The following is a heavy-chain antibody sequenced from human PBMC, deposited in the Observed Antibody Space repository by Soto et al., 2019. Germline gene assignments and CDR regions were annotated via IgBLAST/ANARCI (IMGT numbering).Heavy chain of an antibody. D-gene: IGHD3-22*01. V-gene: IGHV1-2*02. CDR3: ASSKDYYDSSGYYYGAFDT. J-gene: IGHJ3*02. Sequence: KASGYTFTGYYMHWVRQAPGQGLEWMGWINPNSGGTNYAQKFQGRVTMTRDTSISTAYMELSRLRSDDTAVYYCASSKDYYDSSGYYYGAFDTWGQGTMVTVSS. CDR2: INPNSGGT. CDR1: GYTFTGYY.